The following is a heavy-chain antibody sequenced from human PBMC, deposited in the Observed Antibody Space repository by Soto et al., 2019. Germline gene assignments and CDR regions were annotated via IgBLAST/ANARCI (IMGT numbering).Heavy chain of an antibody. CDR2: ISGSGGST. V-gene: IGHV3-23*01. D-gene: IGHD2-15*01. CDR3: AKGAFMVVVVAATNWFDP. J-gene: IGHJ5*02. Sequence: EVQLLESGGGLVQPGGSLRLSCAASGFTFSSYAMSWVRQAPGKGLEWVSAISGSGGSTYYADSVKGRFTISRDNSKNTLYLQMNSLRAEDTAVYYCAKGAFMVVVVAATNWFDPWGQGTLVTVSS. CDR1: GFTFSSYA.